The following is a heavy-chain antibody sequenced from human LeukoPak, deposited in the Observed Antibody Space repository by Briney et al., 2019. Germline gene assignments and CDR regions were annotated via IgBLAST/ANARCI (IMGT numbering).Heavy chain of an antibody. Sequence: GGSLRLSCAASGFTVSSNYMSWVRQAPGKGLEWVSVIYSGGSTYYADSVKGRFTISRDNSKNTLYLQMNSLRAEDTAMYYCARDRSIEEALDAFDIWGQGTMVTVSS. CDR1: GFTVSSNY. D-gene: IGHD2-21*01. CDR3: ARDRSIEEALDAFDI. V-gene: IGHV3-66*02. CDR2: IYSGGST. J-gene: IGHJ3*02.